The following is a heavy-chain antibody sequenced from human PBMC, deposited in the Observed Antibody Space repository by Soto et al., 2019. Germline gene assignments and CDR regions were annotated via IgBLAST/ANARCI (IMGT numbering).Heavy chain of an antibody. Sequence: ASVKVSCKASGYAFTSYDINWVRQATGQGLEWMGWMNPNSGNTGYAQKFQGRVTMTRNTSISTAYMELSSLRSEDTAVYYCARGVITPSAFDTWGQGTMVTVSS. J-gene: IGHJ3*02. CDR2: MNPNSGNT. V-gene: IGHV1-8*01. D-gene: IGHD3-22*01. CDR1: GYAFTSYD. CDR3: ARGVITPSAFDT.